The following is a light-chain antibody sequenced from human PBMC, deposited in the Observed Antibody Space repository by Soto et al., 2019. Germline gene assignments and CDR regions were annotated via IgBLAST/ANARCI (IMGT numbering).Light chain of an antibody. J-gene: IGLJ1*01. CDR1: SSDVGGYNY. CDR2: DVS. CDR3: SSYTSSSSLWV. V-gene: IGLV2-14*01. Sequence: QSALTQPASVSGSPGQSITISCTGTSSDVGGYNYVSWYQQHPGKAPKLLIYDVSTRPSGVSNRFSGSKSGNTASLTISGVQAEDEADYYCSSYTSSSSLWVFGAGTKLTVL.